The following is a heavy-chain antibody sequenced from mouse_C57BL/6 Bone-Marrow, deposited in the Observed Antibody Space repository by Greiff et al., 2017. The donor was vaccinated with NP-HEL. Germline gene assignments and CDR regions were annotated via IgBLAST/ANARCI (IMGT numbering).Heavy chain of an antibody. Sequence: QVQLQQSGAELARPGASVKLSCKASGYTFTSYGISWVKQRTGQGLEWIGEIYPRSGNTYYNEKFKGKATLTADKSSSTACMELRSLTSEDSAVYFCARLHYSDPYYAMDYWGQGTSVTVSS. V-gene: IGHV1-81*01. CDR3: ARLHYSDPYYAMDY. CDR2: IYPRSGNT. D-gene: IGHD2-13*01. J-gene: IGHJ4*01. CDR1: GYTFTSYG.